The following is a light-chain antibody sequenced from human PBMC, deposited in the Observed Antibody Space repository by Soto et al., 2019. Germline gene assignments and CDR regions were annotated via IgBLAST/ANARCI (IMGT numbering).Light chain of an antibody. CDR1: QSISSY. V-gene: IGKV1-39*01. J-gene: IGKJ4*01. CDR2: TAS. Sequence: DIQMTQSPSSLSASVGDRVTITCRASQSISSYLNWYQQKPGKAPKLLIYTASRLQTGVPPRFSGSGSGTDFTLTISSLQPEDFATYYCQQSYSTPRTFGGGTKVDIK. CDR3: QQSYSTPRT.